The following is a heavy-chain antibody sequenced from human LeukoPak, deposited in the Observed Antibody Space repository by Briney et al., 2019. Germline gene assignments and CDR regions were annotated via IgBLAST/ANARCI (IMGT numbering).Heavy chain of an antibody. V-gene: IGHV3-7*01. Sequence: GGSPRLSCAASGFTFSSYAMSWVRQAPGMRLEWVANIKQDGSDYYYVDSVKGRFTISRDNAKNSLYLQLNSLRAEDTAVYYYAREQTPVIHYYFDSWGQGTLVTVSS. CDR3: AREQTPVIHYYFDS. CDR1: GFTFSSYA. D-gene: IGHD3-16*02. CDR2: IKQDGSDY. J-gene: IGHJ4*02.